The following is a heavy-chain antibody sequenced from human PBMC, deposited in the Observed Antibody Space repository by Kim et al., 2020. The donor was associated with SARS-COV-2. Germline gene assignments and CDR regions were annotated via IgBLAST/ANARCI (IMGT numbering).Heavy chain of an antibody. D-gene: IGHD3-10*01. J-gene: IGHJ1*01. V-gene: IGHV3-33*01. CDR2: IWYDGSNK. CDR1: GFTFSSYG. CDR3: AVGSGSSWDYFQH. Sequence: GGSLRLTCAASGFTFSSYGMHWVRQAPGKGLEWVAVIWYDGSNKYYADSVKGRFTISRDNSKNTLYLQMNSLRAEDTAVYFCAVGSGSSWDYFQHWGQGTLVTVSS.